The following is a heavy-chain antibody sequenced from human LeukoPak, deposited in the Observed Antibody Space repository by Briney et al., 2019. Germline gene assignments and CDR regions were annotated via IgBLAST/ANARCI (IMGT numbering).Heavy chain of an antibody. CDR1: GFPFSSYW. CDR2: IKQDGSKK. J-gene: IGHJ4*02. CDR3: AKALYFGSGSYSSPFDN. Sequence: GGSLRLSCVASGFPFSSYWMTWVRQAPGKGLEWVANIKQDGSKKSYVDSVKGRFTISRDNSKNTLYLQLSSLRAGDTAIYYCAKALYFGSGSYSSPFDNWGQGTLVTVSS. D-gene: IGHD3-10*01. V-gene: IGHV3-7*03.